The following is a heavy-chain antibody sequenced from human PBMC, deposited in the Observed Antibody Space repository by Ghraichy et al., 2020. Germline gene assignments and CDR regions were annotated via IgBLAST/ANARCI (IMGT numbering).Heavy chain of an antibody. V-gene: IGHV3-48*01. CDR1: GFTFSSYS. CDR3: ARVFSGYSSGWYSP. Sequence: GGSLRLSCAASGFTFSSYSMNWVRQAPGKGLEWVSYISSSSSTIYYADSVKGRFTISRDNAKNSLYLQMNSLRAEDTAVYYCARVFSGYSSGWYSPWGQGTLVTVSS. D-gene: IGHD6-19*01. CDR2: ISSSSSTI. J-gene: IGHJ5*02.